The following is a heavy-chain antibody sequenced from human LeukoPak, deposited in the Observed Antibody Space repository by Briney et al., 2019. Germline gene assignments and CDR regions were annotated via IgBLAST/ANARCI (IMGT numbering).Heavy chain of an antibody. D-gene: IGHD2-8*01. CDR1: GFSFSSYA. CDR3: AKDLIASNFDY. V-gene: IGHV3-23*01. Sequence: GGSLRLSCAASGFSFSSYAMSWVRQAPGKGLEWVSGISGSGGSTYYADSVKGHFTISRDNSKNTLYLQMNSLRAEDTAIYYCAKDLIASNFDYWGQGTLVTVSS. J-gene: IGHJ4*02. CDR2: ISGSGGST.